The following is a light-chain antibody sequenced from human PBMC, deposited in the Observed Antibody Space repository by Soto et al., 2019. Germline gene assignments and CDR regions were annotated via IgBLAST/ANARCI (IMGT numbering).Light chain of an antibody. CDR3: QQYNSWPRT. Sequence: EIVVTQSPATLSVSPGESATLSCRASQSVGINVAWYQQKPGQAPSLLIYEGSTRATGVPARFSGSGSVRDLSLTISSLQSEDRATYHCQQYNSWPRTFGQGTKVEIK. CDR2: EGS. V-gene: IGKV3-15*01. J-gene: IGKJ1*01. CDR1: QSVGIN.